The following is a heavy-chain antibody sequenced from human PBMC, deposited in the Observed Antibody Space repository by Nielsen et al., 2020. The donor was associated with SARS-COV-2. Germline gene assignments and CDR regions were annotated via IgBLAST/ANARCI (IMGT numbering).Heavy chain of an antibody. J-gene: IGHJ4*02. D-gene: IGHD6-19*01. CDR2: ISYDGSNK. Sequence: GESLKISCAASGFTFSSYGMHWVRQAPGKGLEWVAVISYDGSNKYYADSVKGRFTISRDNSKNTLYLQMNSLRAEDTAVYYCAKDSGIAVAGTSPFDYWGQGTLATVSS. CDR1: GFTFSSYG. CDR3: AKDSGIAVAGTSPFDY. V-gene: IGHV3-30*18.